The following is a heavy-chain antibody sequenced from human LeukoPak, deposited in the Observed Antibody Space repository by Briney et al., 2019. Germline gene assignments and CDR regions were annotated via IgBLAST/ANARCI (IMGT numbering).Heavy chain of an antibody. CDR1: SGSISGHY. CDR3: ARHAQSPYSGSFDY. V-gene: IGHV4-59*08. CDR2: IYYSGGT. D-gene: IGHD1-26*01. Sequence: SETLSLTCTVSSGSISGHYWTWVRQPPGKGLEWIAYIYYSGGTKYSPSLKSRVTISLDTSKNQFSLEMTSVTAADTAVYYCARHAQSPYSGSFDYWGQGILVTVSS. J-gene: IGHJ4*02.